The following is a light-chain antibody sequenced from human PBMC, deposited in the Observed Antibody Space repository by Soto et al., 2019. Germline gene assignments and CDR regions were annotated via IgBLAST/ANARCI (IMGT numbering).Light chain of an antibody. Sequence: EIVLKQSLPSLSASPLGRVSLXLMSSQSVSSNLAWYQQKPGQAPRLLIYGASTRATGIPARFSGSGSGTEFTLTISSLQSEDFAVYYCQQYNNWPPWTFGQGTLLEIK. CDR3: QQYNNWPPWT. CDR2: GAS. V-gene: IGKV3-15*01. J-gene: IGKJ5*01. CDR1: QSVSSN.